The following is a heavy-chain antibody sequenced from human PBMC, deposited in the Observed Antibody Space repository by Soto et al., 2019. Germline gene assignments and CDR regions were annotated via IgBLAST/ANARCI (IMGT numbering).Heavy chain of an antibody. CDR3: ARQQLLPFYYALDV. CDR2: IYYRGST. CDR1: GGSTSGYY. Sequence: KTSETLSLTCTVSGGSTSGYYWSWIRQSPGKGLEYIGYIYYRGSTNYNPSLKSRVTMSVDTPRNQFSLKVNSVTAADTAVYYCARQQLLPFYYALDVWGQGTTVTVSS. D-gene: IGHD6-13*01. V-gene: IGHV4-59*01. J-gene: IGHJ6*02.